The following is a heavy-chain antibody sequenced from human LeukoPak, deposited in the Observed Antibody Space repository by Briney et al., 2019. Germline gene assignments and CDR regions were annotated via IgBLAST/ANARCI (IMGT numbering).Heavy chain of an antibody. J-gene: IGHJ3*02. CDR2: IRGSGGST. D-gene: IGHD3-22*01. CDR3: TTSGEGYYYDSSGSSRPYAFDI. V-gene: IGHV3-23*01. Sequence: GGSLRLSCAASGFTFRSYGMSWVRQAPGKGLEWVSAIRGSGGSTYYADSVKGRFTISRDNSKNTLYLQMNSLKTEDTAVYYCTTSGEGYYYDSSGSSRPYAFDIWGQGTMVTVSS. CDR1: GFTFRSYG.